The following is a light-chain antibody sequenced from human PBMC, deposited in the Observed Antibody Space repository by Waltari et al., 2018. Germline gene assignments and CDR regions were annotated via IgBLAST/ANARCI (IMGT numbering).Light chain of an antibody. CDR1: QGIRSG. Sequence: DIQMTQSPPSVSASVGDRVTIYCRAIQGIRSGLSWYQQKPGKAPKLLIYAASKLQSGVPSRFSGSDSGTEFTLTISSLQPEDVATYYCQEANSFPLTFGGGTKVEI. CDR3: QEANSFPLT. V-gene: IGKV1-12*01. J-gene: IGKJ4*01. CDR2: AAS.